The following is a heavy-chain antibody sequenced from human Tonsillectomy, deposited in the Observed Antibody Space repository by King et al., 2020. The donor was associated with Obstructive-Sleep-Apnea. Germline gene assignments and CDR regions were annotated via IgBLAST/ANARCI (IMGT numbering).Heavy chain of an antibody. CDR3: ARALYDSSGHDAFDI. Sequence: VQLVESGGGLVQPGGSLRLSCAASGFTFSSYAMHWVRQAPGKGLEYVSAISSNGGSTYYANSVKGRLTISRDNSKNTLYLQMGSPRAEDMAVYYCARALYDSSGHDAFDIWGQGTMVTVSS. J-gene: IGHJ3*02. CDR1: GFTFSSYA. D-gene: IGHD3-22*01. V-gene: IGHV3-64*01. CDR2: ISSNGGST.